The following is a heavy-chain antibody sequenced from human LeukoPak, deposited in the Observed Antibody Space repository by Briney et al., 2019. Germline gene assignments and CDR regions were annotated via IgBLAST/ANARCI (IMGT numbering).Heavy chain of an antibody. V-gene: IGHV4-39*01. D-gene: IGHD3-22*01. Sequence: SETLSLTCTVSGGSVSSSGYFWGWVRQPPGKGLEWIGSISYSGSTSYTPSLKSRVTISVDTSKNQFSLKLTSVTAADTAVYYCVRHTLDYYDSSGYYYSHHYFDNWGQGTLVTVSS. J-gene: IGHJ4*02. CDR1: GGSVSSSGYF. CDR2: ISYSGST. CDR3: VRHTLDYYDSSGYYYSHHYFDN.